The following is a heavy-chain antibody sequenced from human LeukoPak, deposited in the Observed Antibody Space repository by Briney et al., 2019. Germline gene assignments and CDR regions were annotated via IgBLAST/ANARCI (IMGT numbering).Heavy chain of an antibody. D-gene: IGHD2-15*01. CDR2: TFYNGRT. CDR3: ARESFGGSPLVH. J-gene: IGHJ4*02. Sequence: SETLSLTCAVSGDSISGSSYYWGWIRQPPGKGLEWIGSTFYNGRTYYKPSLKSRVTISVDTSKNQFSLKLSSVTAADTAVYYCARESFGGSPLVHWGQGTLVTVSS. CDR1: GDSISGSSYY. V-gene: IGHV4-39*07.